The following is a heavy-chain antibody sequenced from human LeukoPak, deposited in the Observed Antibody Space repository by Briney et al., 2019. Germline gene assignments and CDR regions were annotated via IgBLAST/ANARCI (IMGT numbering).Heavy chain of an antibody. J-gene: IGHJ4*02. CDR3: AREMGDGYNYVDY. Sequence: SETLSLTCTVSGGSISSDYWSWIRQPPGKGLEWIGYIYYSGSTYYNPSLKSRVTISVDTSNNQFSLKLSSVTAADTAVYYCAREMGDGYNYVDYWGQGTLVTVSS. CDR1: GGSISSDY. CDR2: IYYSGST. V-gene: IGHV4-59*01. D-gene: IGHD5-24*01.